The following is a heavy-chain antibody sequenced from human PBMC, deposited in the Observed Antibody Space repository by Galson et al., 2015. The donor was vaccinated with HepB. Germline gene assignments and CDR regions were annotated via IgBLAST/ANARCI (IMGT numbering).Heavy chain of an antibody. V-gene: IGHV1-69*02. Sequence: SVKVSCKASGGTFSSYTISWVRQAPGQGLEWMGRIIPILGIANYAQKFQGRVTITADKSTSTAYMELGSLRSEDTAVYYCATYGSGSYQYNYYYGMDVWGQGTTVTVSS. CDR3: ATYGSGSYQYNYYYGMDV. CDR2: IIPILGIA. CDR1: GGTFSSYT. J-gene: IGHJ6*02. D-gene: IGHD3-10*01.